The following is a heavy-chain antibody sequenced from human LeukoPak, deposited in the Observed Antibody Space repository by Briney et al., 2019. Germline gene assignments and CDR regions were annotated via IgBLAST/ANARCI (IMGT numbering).Heavy chain of an antibody. J-gene: IGHJ3*02. CDR1: GGSISSYF. Sequence: SETLSLTCTVSGGSISSYFWSWIRQPPGKGLEWIGYVEYSGRTNYNPSLKSRVTISVDTSKKQFSLKLSSATAADTAVYYCARVLDLSKRGLDAFDIWGQGTMVTVSS. V-gene: IGHV4-59*01. CDR3: ARVLDLSKRGLDAFDI. D-gene: IGHD3-16*01. CDR2: VEYSGRT.